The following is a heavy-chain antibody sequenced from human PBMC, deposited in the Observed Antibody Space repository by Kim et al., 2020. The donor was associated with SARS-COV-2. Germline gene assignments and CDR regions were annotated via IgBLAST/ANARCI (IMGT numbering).Heavy chain of an antibody. CDR2: ISGSGGTT. CDR1: GFSFDSYA. D-gene: IGHD3-3*01. Sequence: GGSLRLSCAVFGFSFDSYAMSWVRQSPGKGLEWVSAISGSGGTTHYADAVRGRFTISRDNSKNTLYLQMNRLRAADTALYYCAKETYYDFLSGDRFDYWGQGTLVTVSS. V-gene: IGHV3-23*01. J-gene: IGHJ4*02. CDR3: AKETYYDFLSGDRFDY.